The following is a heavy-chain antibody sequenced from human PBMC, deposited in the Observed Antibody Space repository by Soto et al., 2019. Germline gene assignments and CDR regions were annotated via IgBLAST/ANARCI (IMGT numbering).Heavy chain of an antibody. J-gene: IGHJ6*02. D-gene: IGHD2-15*01. V-gene: IGHV4-39*07. Sequence: SETLSLTCTVSGGSISSSSYYWAWVRQPPGKGLEWIGEIYHSGSANYNPSLKSRVTVSVDKSKNQFSLKVSSVTAADTAVYYCARYCSGGSCDAGYGMDVWGQGTTVTVS. CDR1: GGSISSSSYY. CDR3: ARYCSGGSCDAGYGMDV. CDR2: IYHSGSA.